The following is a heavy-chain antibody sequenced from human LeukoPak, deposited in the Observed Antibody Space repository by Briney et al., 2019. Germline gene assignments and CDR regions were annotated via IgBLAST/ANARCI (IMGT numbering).Heavy chain of an antibody. CDR2: ISGSGGST. V-gene: IGHV3-23*01. Sequence: GGSLRLSCAASGFTFISYGMSWVRQAPGKGLEWVSGISGSGGSTYYADSVKGRFSISRDNSKNTLYLQINSLRVEDTAVYYCARRGTGYNHFDFWGQGTLVTVSS. D-gene: IGHD3/OR15-3a*01. CDR1: GFTFISYG. CDR3: ARRGTGYNHFDF. J-gene: IGHJ4*02.